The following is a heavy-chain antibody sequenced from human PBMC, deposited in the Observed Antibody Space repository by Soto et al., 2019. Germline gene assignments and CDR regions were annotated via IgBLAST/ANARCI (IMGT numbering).Heavy chain of an antibody. V-gene: IGHV4-31*03. D-gene: IGHD4-17*01. Sequence: PSETLSLTCTVSGCSISRGGYYWSWIRQHPGKGLEWIGYIYYSGSTYYNPSLKSRVTISVDTSKNQFSLKLSSVTAADTAVYYCARENSEPAYGDYQYYFDYWGQGTLVTGSS. CDR2: IYYSGST. J-gene: IGHJ4*02. CDR1: GCSISRGGYY. CDR3: ARENSEPAYGDYQYYFDY.